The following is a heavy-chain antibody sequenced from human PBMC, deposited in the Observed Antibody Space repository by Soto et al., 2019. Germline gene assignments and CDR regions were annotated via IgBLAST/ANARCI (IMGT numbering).Heavy chain of an antibody. CDR2: IYHSGST. J-gene: IGHJ4*02. CDR1: GGSISSGGYS. V-gene: IGHV4-30-2*01. Sequence: PSETLSLTCAVSGGSISSGGYSWSWIRQPPGKGLEWIGYIYHSGSTYYNPSLKSRVTISVDRSKNQFSLKLSSVTAADTDVYYCARVPRALYYFDYWGQGTLVTVSS. CDR3: ARVPRALYYFDY.